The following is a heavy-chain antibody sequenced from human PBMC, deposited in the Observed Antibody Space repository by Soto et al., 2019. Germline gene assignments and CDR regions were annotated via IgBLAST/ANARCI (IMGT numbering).Heavy chain of an antibody. CDR3: ARGRYGDY. Sequence: QVHLVQSGAEVKKPGASVKVSCKASGYTFTSYGITWMRQAPGQGLEWMGLISAHNGNTDYAQKLQGRVIVTRNTSTCTAYMELRSLISDDTAVYYCARGRYGDYWGQGALVTVSS. D-gene: IGHD1-1*01. CDR1: GYTFTSYG. V-gene: IGHV1-18*01. CDR2: ISAHNGNT. J-gene: IGHJ4*02.